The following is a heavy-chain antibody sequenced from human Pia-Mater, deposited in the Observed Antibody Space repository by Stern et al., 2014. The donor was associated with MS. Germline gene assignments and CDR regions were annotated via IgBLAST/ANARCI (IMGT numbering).Heavy chain of an antibody. J-gene: IGHJ4*02. D-gene: IGHD2-21*01. CDR2: IAQDGSLT. Sequence: EVQLEESGGGLVQPGGSLRLSCAASGFTFSSYFMGWVRQAPGKGLEWVANIAQDGSLTYYVDSVEGRFTISRDNAKNSLFLQMNSPRSEDTSIYYCVRYRRGSDYYFDYWGQGTLVTVSS. CDR1: GFTFSSYF. V-gene: IGHV3-7*01. CDR3: VRYRRGSDYYFDY.